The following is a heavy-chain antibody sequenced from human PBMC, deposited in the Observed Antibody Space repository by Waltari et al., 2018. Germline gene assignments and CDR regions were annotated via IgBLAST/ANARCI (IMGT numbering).Heavy chain of an antibody. D-gene: IGHD3-10*01. CDR1: GFQFEDHT. J-gene: IGHJ4*02. CDR3: AKPHYYGTGSRYSFHL. V-gene: IGHV3-43*01. Sequence: EVKLLESGGGVAQAGGLLRLSCVASGFQFEDHTMHWVRQAPGKGWGGGCLITLNGGRTDYAAYGKGRFTIARYNDKNSLFLQMNRLGVDDTATYYCAKPHYYGTGSRYSFHLWGQGTPVVVSS. CDR2: ITLNGGRT.